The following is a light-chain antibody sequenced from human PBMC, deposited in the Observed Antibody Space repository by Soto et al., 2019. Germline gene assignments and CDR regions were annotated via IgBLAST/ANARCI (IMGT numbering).Light chain of an antibody. V-gene: IGKV1-16*02. Sequence: DIRMTQSPSSLSASVGDRVNITCRASQGIGNYLLWFQQKPGKAPKSLIYGASTLQSGVPSKFSGSGYGTDFTLTFSSLQPEDFATYFCQQYDTYPRTFVQGTKVEI. CDR3: QQYDTYPRT. CDR2: GAS. J-gene: IGKJ1*01. CDR1: QGIGNY.